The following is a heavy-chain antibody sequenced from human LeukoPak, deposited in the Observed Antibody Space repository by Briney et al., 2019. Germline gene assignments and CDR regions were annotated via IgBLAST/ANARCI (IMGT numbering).Heavy chain of an antibody. D-gene: IGHD6-13*01. J-gene: IGHJ4*02. CDR3: ARSLTGSSWYDY. CDR1: GYTFTSYY. Sequence: ASVKVSCKASGYTFTSYYMHWVRQAPGQGLEWMGWINPNSGGTNYAQKVQGRVTMTRDTSISTAYMELSRLRSDDTAVYYCARSLTGSSWYDYWGQGTLVTVSS. V-gene: IGHV1-2*02. CDR2: INPNSGGT.